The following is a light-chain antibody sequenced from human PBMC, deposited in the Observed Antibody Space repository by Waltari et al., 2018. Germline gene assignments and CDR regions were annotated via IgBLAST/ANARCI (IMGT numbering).Light chain of an antibody. J-gene: IGKJ5*01. CDR2: GAS. CDR3: QQYGNSPPNT. CDR1: QSVSSSY. V-gene: IGKV3-20*01. Sequence: EIVLTQSPGTLSLSPGERATLSCRASQSVSSSYLAWYQQKPGQAPRLLIYGASSRATGIPDRFSCSGSGTDFTLTISRLEPEDFAVYYCQQYGNSPPNTFGQGTRLEIK.